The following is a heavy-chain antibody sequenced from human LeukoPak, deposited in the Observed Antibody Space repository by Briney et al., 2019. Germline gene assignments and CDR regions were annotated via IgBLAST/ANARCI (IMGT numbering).Heavy chain of an antibody. D-gene: IGHD6-13*01. CDR1: GGSISNYY. CDR3: ARAEGRGIAAAGTFWFDP. Sequence: SETLSLTCTVSGGSISNYYWNWIRQPPGKGLEWIGYIYYSGSTNYNPSLKSRVTISVDTSKNQFSLKLSSVTAADTAVYYCARAEGRGIAAAGTFWFDPWGQGTLVTVSS. V-gene: IGHV4-59*01. J-gene: IGHJ5*02. CDR2: IYYSGST.